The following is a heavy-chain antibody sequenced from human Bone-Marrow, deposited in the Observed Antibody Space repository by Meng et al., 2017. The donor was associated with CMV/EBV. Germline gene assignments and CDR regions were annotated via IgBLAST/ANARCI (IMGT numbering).Heavy chain of an antibody. Sequence: LSCTVSGGSVSSGSYYWSWIRQSPGKGLEWIGYVHYSGRTNYNPSLMSRVTISLDTSRKQFSLKLTSVTAADTAVYYCAKLDAPADAFDIWGRGAMVTVSS. D-gene: IGHD2-2*01. CDR3: AKLDAPADAFDI. CDR1: GGSVSSGSYY. CDR2: VHYSGRT. J-gene: IGHJ3*02. V-gene: IGHV4-61*01.